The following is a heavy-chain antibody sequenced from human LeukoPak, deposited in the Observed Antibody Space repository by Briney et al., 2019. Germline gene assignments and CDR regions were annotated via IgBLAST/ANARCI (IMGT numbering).Heavy chain of an antibody. V-gene: IGHV4-34*01. D-gene: IGHD6-25*01. CDR3: ARGVAARDMDV. CDR2: INHSGST. CDR1: GGSFSGYY. Sequence: KSSETLSLTCAVYGGSFSGYYWSWIRQPPGKGLEWTGEINHSGSTNYNPSLKSRVTISVDTSKNQFSLKLSSVTAADTAVYYCARGVAARDMDVWGKGTTVTVSS. J-gene: IGHJ6*03.